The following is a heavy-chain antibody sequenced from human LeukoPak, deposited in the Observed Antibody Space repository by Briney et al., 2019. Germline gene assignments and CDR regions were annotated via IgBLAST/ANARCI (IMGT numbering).Heavy chain of an antibody. CDR2: IYYSGST. Sequence: SETLSLTCTVSGGSISSYYWSWIRQPPGKGLEWIGYIYYSGSTNYNPPLKSRVTISVDTSKNQFSLKLSSVTAADTAVYYCARSPLGGNGEDAFDIWGQGTMVTVSS. CDR3: ARSPLGGNGEDAFDI. V-gene: IGHV4-59*01. D-gene: IGHD1-26*01. J-gene: IGHJ3*02. CDR1: GGSISSYY.